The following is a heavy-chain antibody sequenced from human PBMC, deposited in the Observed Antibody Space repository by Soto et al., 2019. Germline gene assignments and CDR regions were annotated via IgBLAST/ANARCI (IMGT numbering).Heavy chain of an antibody. V-gene: IGHV4-59*01. J-gene: IGHJ3*02. D-gene: IGHD3-10*01. CDR3: ARVWGGAFDI. CDR2: IYYSGST. Sequence: SETLSLTCTVSGGSISRYYWSWIRQPPGKGLEWIGYIYYSGSTNYNPSLKSRVTISVDTSKNQFSLKLSSVTAADTAVYYCARVWGGAFDIWGQGTMVTVSS. CDR1: GGSISRYY.